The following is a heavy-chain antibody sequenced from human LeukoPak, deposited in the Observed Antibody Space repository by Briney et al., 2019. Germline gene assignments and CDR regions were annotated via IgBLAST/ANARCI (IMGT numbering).Heavy chain of an antibody. CDR2: IKQDGSEK. D-gene: IGHD3-10*01. J-gene: IGHJ4*02. V-gene: IGHV3-7*01. Sequence: GGSLRLSCAASGFTFSSYWMSWVRQAPGKGLEWVANIKQDGSEKYYVDSVKGRFTISRDNAKKSLYLQMNSLRAEDMAVYYCTRADIVWFGESLFDYWGQGTLVTVSS. CDR1: GFTFSSYW. CDR3: TRADIVWFGESLFDY.